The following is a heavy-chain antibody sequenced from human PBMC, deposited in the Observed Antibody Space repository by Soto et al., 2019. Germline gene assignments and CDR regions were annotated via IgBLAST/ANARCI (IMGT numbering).Heavy chain of an antibody. V-gene: IGHV1-8*01. J-gene: IGHJ3*02. CDR2: MNPNSGNT. D-gene: IGHD2-15*01. CDR3: ARVLGYCSGGSCYSDAFDI. CDR1: GYTFTSYD. Sequence: GASVKVSCKASGYTFTSYDINWERQATGQGLEWMGWMNPNSGNTGYAQKFQGRVTMTRNTSISTAYMELSSLRSEDTAVYYCARVLGYCSGGSCYSDAFDIWGQGTMVTVSS.